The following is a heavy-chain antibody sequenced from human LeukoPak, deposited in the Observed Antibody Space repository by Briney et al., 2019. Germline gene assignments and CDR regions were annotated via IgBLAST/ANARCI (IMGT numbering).Heavy chain of an antibody. J-gene: IGHJ4*02. CDR2: ISSSSSYI. CDR3: ARDGVYYDSSGLFDY. Sequence: GGSLRLSCAASGFTFSSYSMNWVRQAPGKGLEWVSSISSSSSYIYYADSVKGRFTISRDNAKNSLYLQMNSLRAEDTAVYYCARDGVYYDSSGLFDYWGQGTLVTVSS. V-gene: IGHV3-21*01. D-gene: IGHD3-22*01. CDR1: GFTFSSYS.